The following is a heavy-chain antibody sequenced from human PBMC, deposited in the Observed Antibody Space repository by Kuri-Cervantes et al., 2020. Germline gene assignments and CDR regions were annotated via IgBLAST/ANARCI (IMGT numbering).Heavy chain of an antibody. Sequence: GESLKISCAASGFTFSTYWMNWVRQAPGKGLEWVANIKQDGSEKYYVDSVKGRFTISRDNAKNSLYLQMNSLRAEDTAVYYCAKGAVADMYNWFDPWGQGTLVTVSS. CDR2: IKQDGSEK. CDR3: AKGAVADMYNWFDP. CDR1: GFTFSTYW. D-gene: IGHD6-19*01. V-gene: IGHV3-7*01. J-gene: IGHJ5*02.